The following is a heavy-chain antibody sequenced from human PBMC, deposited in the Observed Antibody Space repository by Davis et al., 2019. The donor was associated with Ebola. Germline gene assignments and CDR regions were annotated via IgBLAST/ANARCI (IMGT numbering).Heavy chain of an antibody. J-gene: IGHJ4*02. CDR2: IYYSGST. D-gene: IGHD6-13*01. Sequence: SETLSLTCTVSGGSISSYYWSWIRQPPGKGLEWIGYIYYSGSTNYNPSLKSRVTISVDTSKNQFSLKLSSATAADTAVYYCARMQQLKFDYWGQGTLVTVSS. CDR3: ARMQQLKFDY. CDR1: GGSISSYY. V-gene: IGHV4-59*01.